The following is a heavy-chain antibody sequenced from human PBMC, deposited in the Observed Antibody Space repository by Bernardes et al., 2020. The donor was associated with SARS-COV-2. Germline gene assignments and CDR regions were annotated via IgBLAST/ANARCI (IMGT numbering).Heavy chain of an antibody. V-gene: IGHV3-23*01. CDR3: ANDAGVDVFFDY. CDR1: GFAFTDFG. D-gene: IGHD7-27*01. CDR2: INTDGENT. J-gene: IGHJ4*02. Sequence: SLRLSCVASGFAFTDFGMTWVRQAPGKGLEWVSTINTDGENTHYADSVKGRFTISRDNSKKMLYLQMNSLRAEDTAVYYCANDAGVDVFFDYWGQGTLVTVSS.